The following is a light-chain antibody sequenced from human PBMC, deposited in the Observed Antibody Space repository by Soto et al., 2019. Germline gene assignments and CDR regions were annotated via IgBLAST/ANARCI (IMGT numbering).Light chain of an antibody. CDR1: QSLVYSDANTY. V-gene: IGKV2-30*01. CDR3: MQGAHRPRT. CDR2: KVA. Sequence: VVMTQSPRSLPVTLGQPASISCRSSQSLVYSDANTYLDWFQQRPGHSPRRLIYKVANRDSGVPDRCGGRGSGTDSTRRIGRVEVEDVWVYYCMQGAHRPRTFGQGTKVEIK. J-gene: IGKJ1*01.